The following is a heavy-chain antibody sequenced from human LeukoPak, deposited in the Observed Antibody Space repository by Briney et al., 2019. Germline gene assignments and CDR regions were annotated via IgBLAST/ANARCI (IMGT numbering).Heavy chain of an antibody. Sequence: GGSLRLSCAASGFIFSSYWMHWVRQAPGKGLVWVSHIKSDGSTNYADSVKGRFTISRDNAKNTLSLQMNSLRAEDTGVYYCARAPSEIGGYYPEYFRHWGQGTLVTVSS. CDR1: GFIFSSYW. V-gene: IGHV3-74*01. CDR3: ARAPSEIGGYYPEYFRH. J-gene: IGHJ1*01. D-gene: IGHD3-22*01. CDR2: IKSDGST.